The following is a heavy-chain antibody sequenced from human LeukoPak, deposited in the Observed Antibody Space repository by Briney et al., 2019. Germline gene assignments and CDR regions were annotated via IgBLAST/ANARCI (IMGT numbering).Heavy chain of an antibody. D-gene: IGHD2-21*01. V-gene: IGHV3-73*01. J-gene: IGHJ4*02. Sequence: GGSLRLSCAASGFTFSGSAMHWVRQASGKGLEWVGRIRSKANNYATTYAASVKGRFTISRDDSKNTAYLQMNSLKTEDTAVHYCKGGGDYSGYWGQGTLVTVSS. CDR3: KGGGDYSGY. CDR1: GFTFSGSA. CDR2: IRSKANNYAT.